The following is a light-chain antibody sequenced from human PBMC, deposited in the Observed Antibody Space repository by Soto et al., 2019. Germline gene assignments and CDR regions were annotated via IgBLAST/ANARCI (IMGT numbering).Light chain of an antibody. CDR3: QEYNSYWT. V-gene: IGKV1-5*03. CDR2: KAS. Sequence: DIQMTQSPSTLSASVGDRVTLTCRASQSINNWLAWYQQKPGKAPKLLIYKASSLESGVPSRFSGSGSGTELTLTISSLQPDDFATYYCQEYNSYWTFGQGTKVEIK. CDR1: QSINNW. J-gene: IGKJ1*01.